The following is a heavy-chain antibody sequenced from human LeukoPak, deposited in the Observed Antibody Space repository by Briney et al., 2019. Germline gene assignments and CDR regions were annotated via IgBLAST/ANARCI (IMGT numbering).Heavy chain of an antibody. V-gene: IGHV1-46*01. CDR3: ARSSDYYDTSGHGY. D-gene: IGHD3-22*01. CDR2: INPNSGRK. Sequence: ASVKVSCKASGYTFTSYYMHWVRQAPGQGLEWMGIINPNSGRKSYAQKFQGRVTMTRDMSTNTVYMELSSLRSEDTAVYYCARSSDYYDTSGHGYWGQGTLVTVSS. J-gene: IGHJ4*02. CDR1: GYTFTSYY.